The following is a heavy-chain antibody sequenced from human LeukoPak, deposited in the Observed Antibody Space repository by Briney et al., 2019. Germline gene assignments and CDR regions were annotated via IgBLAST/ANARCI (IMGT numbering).Heavy chain of an antibody. CDR1: GLTVSTNY. Sequence: PGGSLRLSCAASGLTVSTNYMSWVRQAPGKGLEWVSVIYSGGSTYYPDSVKGRFTMSRDNSKNTLSLQMNSLRAEDTAVYYCAKSVGGTGDPVDYWGQGTLVIVSA. J-gene: IGHJ4*02. CDR2: IYSGGST. V-gene: IGHV3-66*01. D-gene: IGHD6-19*01. CDR3: AKSVGGTGDPVDY.